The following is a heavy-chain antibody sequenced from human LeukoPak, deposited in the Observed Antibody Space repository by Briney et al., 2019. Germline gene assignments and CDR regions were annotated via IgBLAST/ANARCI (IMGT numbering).Heavy chain of an antibody. V-gene: IGHV3-48*01. D-gene: IGHD3-10*01. CDR2: ISNSDNTK. CDR1: GFSFSSYS. J-gene: IGHJ3*02. CDR3: AREAQYYGSGRNAFDI. Sequence: PGGSLRLSCAASGFSFSSYSMNWVRQAPGKGLEWVAYISNSDNTKYYADSVKGRLTIFRDNAKNSLYLHMNSLRAEDTALYYCAREAQYYGSGRNAFDIWGQGTMVTVSS.